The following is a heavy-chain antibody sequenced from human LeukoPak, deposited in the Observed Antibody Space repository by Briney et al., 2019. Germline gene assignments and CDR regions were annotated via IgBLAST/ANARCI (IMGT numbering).Heavy chain of an antibody. J-gene: IGHJ3*02. CDR3: ARSSSPCEI. CDR2: ISSSSSHI. CDR1: GFIFSSYS. V-gene: IGHV3-21*01. Sequence: PGGSLRLSCAASGFIFSSYSINWVRQAPGKGLEWVSSISSSSSHIFYADSVKGRFTISRDNAKNSLYLQMNSLRAEDTAVYYCARSSSPCEIRGQGTMVTVSS.